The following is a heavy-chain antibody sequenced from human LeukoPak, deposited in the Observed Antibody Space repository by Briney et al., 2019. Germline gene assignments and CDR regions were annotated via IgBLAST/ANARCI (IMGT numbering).Heavy chain of an antibody. CDR3: ARDRSYGPYNFED. CDR2: ISAYNDAT. CDR1: GYTFTNYG. J-gene: IGHJ4*02. Sequence: ASVKVSCKTSGYTFTNYGISWVRQAPGQGLEWMGWISAYNDATNYARKFQGRVAMTTDTSTSTAYMELGSLRSDDTAVYYCARDRSYGPYNFEDWGQGTLVTVSS. D-gene: IGHD3-16*01. V-gene: IGHV1-18*01.